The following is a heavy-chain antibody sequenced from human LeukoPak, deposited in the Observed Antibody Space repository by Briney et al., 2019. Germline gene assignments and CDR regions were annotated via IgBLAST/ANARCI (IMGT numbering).Heavy chain of an antibody. J-gene: IGHJ4*02. D-gene: IGHD1-26*01. Sequence: ASVKGSCKASGDTFTSYAMNWVRQAPGQGLEWMGWINTNTGNPTYAQGFTGRFVFSLDTSVSTAYLQISSLKTEDTAVYYCARAPGIVGATPFDYWGQGTLVTVSS. V-gene: IGHV7-4-1*02. CDR3: ARAPGIVGATPFDY. CDR1: GDTFTSYA. CDR2: INTNTGNP.